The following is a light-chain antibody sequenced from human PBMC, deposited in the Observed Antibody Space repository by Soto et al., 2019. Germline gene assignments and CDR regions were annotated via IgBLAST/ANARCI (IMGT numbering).Light chain of an antibody. CDR2: GNR. J-gene: IGLJ2*01. CDR1: TSNIGAGFD. V-gene: IGLV1-40*01. Sequence: QSVLTQPPSVSGAPGQRVTISCTGSTSNIGAGFDVHWYQQLPGTAPKLLIYGNRNRPSGVPDRFSGSKSGTSASLAITGVQAEEEADDYCHPYGSSRGGHVVVGGGTKVTVL. CDR3: HPYGSSRGGHVV.